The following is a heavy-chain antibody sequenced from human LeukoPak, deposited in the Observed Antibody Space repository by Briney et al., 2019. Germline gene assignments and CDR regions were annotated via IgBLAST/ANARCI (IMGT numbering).Heavy chain of an antibody. CDR3: AREGHSSGFCGDFNI. V-gene: IGHV3-30*09. CDR1: GITFSTSV. D-gene: IGHD3-22*01. Sequence: GGPLRLSCAASGITFSTSVMHWVRQAPGKGLEWVAVISSDGSNKDYADSVKGRFAISRDDSNNTLYLQMNSLRVEDTAVYYCAREGHSSGFCGDFNIWGHGTMVTVSS. CDR2: ISSDGSNK. J-gene: IGHJ3*02.